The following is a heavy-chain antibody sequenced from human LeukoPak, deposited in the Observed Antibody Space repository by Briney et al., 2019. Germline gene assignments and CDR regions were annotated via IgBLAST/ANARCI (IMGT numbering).Heavy chain of an antibody. V-gene: IGHV6-1*01. J-gene: IGHJ5*02. Sequence: SETLSLTCTVSGGSISSYYWNWIRQSPSRGLEWLGRTYYRSKWYNDYALSVKSRITINPDTSKNQFSLQLNSVTPEDTAIYYCARDQMGFDPWGQGILVTVSS. CDR3: ARDQMGFDP. CDR2: TYYRSKWYN. CDR1: GGSISSYY.